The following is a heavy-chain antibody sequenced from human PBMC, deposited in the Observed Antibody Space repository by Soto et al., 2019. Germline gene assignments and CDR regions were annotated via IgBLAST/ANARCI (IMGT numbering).Heavy chain of an antibody. CDR2: INPNSGGT. CDR1: GYTFTGYY. V-gene: IGHV1-2*02. D-gene: IGHD2-15*01. CDR3: ARGVLEVVAATRDCYHYCGMDV. J-gene: IGHJ6*02. Sequence: GASVKGSCKASGYTFTGYYMHWVRHAPGQGLEWMGWINPNSGGTNYAQKCQGRVTMTRGTSISTAYMELSRLRSDDTAVYYCARGVLEVVAATRDCYHYCGMDVWGPGTTVTVSS.